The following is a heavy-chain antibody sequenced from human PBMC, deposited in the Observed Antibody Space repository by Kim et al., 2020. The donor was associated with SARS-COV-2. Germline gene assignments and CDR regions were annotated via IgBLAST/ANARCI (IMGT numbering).Heavy chain of an antibody. J-gene: IGHJ6*02. V-gene: IGHV3-66*02. Sequence: GGSLRLSCAASGFTVSSNYMNWVRQAPGKGLEWVSVIYAGGDTYYAGSVKGGFTISRDNSKNTLYLQMNRLRAEDTAVYYCAKGLQQLGYYYLALDDWGQGTTVTVSS. CDR2: IYAGGDT. CDR3: AKGLQQLGYYYLALDD. D-gene: IGHD6-13*01. CDR1: GFTVSSNY.